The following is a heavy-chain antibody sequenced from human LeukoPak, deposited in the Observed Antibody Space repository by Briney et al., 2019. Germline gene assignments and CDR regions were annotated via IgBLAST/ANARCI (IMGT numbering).Heavy chain of an antibody. J-gene: IGHJ4*02. CDR3: ATGYCSSTSCFR. CDR2: ISSSGSTI. V-gene: IGHV3-48*03. CDR1: GFTFSSYE. Sequence: GGSLRLSCAASGFTFSSYEMNWVRQDPGKGLEWVSYISSSGSTIYYADSVKGRFTISRDNAKNSLYLQMNSLRAEDTAVYYCATGYCSSTSCFRWGQGTLVTVSS. D-gene: IGHD2-2*01.